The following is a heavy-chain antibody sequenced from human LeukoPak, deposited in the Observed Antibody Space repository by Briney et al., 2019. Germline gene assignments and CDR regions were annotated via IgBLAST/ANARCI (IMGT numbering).Heavy chain of an antibody. CDR1: GGSISSYY. J-gene: IGHJ4*02. CDR2: IYASGST. Sequence: PSETLSLTCTVSGGSISSYYWSWIRQPAGKGLEWIGRIYASGSTNYNPSLKSRVTILVDKSKNQFSLMLTSVTAADTAVYYCARDRGGGDSSIMDFWGQGTLVTVSS. D-gene: IGHD2-21*02. CDR3: ARDRGGGDSSIMDF. V-gene: IGHV4-4*07.